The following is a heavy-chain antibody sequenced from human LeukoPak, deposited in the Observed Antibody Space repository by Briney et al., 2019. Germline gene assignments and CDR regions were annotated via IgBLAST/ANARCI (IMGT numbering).Heavy chain of an antibody. CDR1: GFTFSSYS. D-gene: IGHD4-17*01. V-gene: IGHV3-21*06. CDR2: ISSSSSYI. CDR3: ARDGYGDYRYFDL. J-gene: IGHJ2*01. Sequence: GGSLRLSCAASGFTFSSYSMNWVRQAPGKGLEWVSSISSSSSYIYYADSVKGRFTISRDNAKNSLYLQMNSQRAEDTAVYYCARDGYGDYRYFDLWGRGTLVTVSS.